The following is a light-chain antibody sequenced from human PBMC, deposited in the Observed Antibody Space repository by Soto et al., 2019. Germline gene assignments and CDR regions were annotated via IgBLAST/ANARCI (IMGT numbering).Light chain of an antibody. V-gene: IGKV3-11*01. Sequence: EIVMTQSPATLSLSPGERATLSCRASQSFRGLLAWYQQKPGQAPRLLIYDAYNRATGIPPRFSGSGSGTDFTLTISSLEPEDSAVYYCQQRSNWPLTFGGGTKVDIK. CDR2: DAY. J-gene: IGKJ4*01. CDR1: QSFRGL. CDR3: QQRSNWPLT.